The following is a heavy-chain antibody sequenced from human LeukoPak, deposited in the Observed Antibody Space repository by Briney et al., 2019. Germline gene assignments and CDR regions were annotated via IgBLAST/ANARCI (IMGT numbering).Heavy chain of an antibody. CDR3: ARVEVDTAMEAYYYFDY. CDR1: GFTFSSYG. D-gene: IGHD5-18*01. CDR2: IWYDGSNK. J-gene: IGHJ4*02. Sequence: GGSLRLSCAASGFTFSSYGMHWVRQAPGKGLEWVAVIWYDGSNKYYADSVKGRFTISRDNSKNTLYLQMNSLRAEDTAVYYCARVEVDTAMEAYYYFDYWGQGTLVTVPS. V-gene: IGHV3-33*01.